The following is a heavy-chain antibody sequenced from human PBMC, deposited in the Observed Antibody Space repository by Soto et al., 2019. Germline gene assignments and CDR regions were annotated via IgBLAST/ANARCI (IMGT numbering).Heavy chain of an antibody. CDR1: GFSLSTSGVG. CDR3: AHIPTYSGYVYYYYGMXV. CDR2: IYWDDDK. D-gene: IGHD5-12*01. Sequence: GSGPTLVNPTQTLTLTCTFSGFSLSTSGVGVGWIRQPPGKALEWLALIYWDDDKRYSPSLKSRLTITKDTSKNQVVLTMTNMDPVDTATYYCAHIPTYSGYVYYYYGMXVWGQGTTVTVSS. J-gene: IGHJ6*02. V-gene: IGHV2-5*02.